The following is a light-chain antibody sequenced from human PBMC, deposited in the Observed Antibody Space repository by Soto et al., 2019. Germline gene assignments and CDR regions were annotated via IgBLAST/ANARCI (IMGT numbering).Light chain of an antibody. V-gene: IGKV1-5*03. CDR1: QNINNY. CDR2: RAS. J-gene: IGKJ2*01. CDR3: QQYTPYSLYT. Sequence: DIQMTQSPSTLSASVGDRVSVTCRASQNINNYLAWYQQKPGKAPKLLIYRASTVENGVPSRFSGSGSGSHFTLTINSLQPDDFATYYCQQYTPYSLYTFGQGTKVEIK.